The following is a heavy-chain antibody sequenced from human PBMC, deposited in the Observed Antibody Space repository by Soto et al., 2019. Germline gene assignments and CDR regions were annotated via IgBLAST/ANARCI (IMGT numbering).Heavy chain of an antibody. CDR2: VYYSGST. CDR1: GSSISSSDYY. V-gene: IGHV4-39*01. CDR3: ARQAGGFGYYFDY. J-gene: IGHJ4*02. Sequence: SETLSLTCTVSGSSISSSDYYWGWVRQPPGKGLEWIGAVYYSGSTYYNPSLEGRVTISVDTSKNQFSLNLWSVAAADTAVYYCARQAGGFGYYFDYWGQGALVTVSS. D-gene: IGHD3-16*01.